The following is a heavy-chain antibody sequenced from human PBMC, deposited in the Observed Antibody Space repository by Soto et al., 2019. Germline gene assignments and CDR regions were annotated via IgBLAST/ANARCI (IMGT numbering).Heavy chain of an antibody. V-gene: IGHV2-5*01. J-gene: IGHJ4*02. D-gene: IGHD5-12*01. CDR2: IYYNDDR. Sequence: QITLQESGPTLVKPTQTLTLTCTFSGFSFTTAGVAVGWIRQTPGGALEWLTLIYYNDDRRFSPSLKTRLTITGDTSKNQVVLSLTNVDPGDTATYFCAHSDGGYEFIDVDFWGQGIPVTVSS. CDR3: AHSDGGYEFIDVDF. CDR1: GFSFTTAGVA.